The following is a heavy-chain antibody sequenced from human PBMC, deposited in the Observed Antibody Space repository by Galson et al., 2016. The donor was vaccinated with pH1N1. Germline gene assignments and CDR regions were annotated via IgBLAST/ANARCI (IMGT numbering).Heavy chain of an antibody. D-gene: IGHD2-2*01. CDR2: ISSSGSYK. J-gene: IGHJ4*02. Sequence: SLRLSCAASGFSFSTYSMNWVRQAPGKGLEWVSYISSSGSYKNYADSVKARFLISRDNAKNSLYLQMNSLRAEDTAVYYCSTYCISSSCYEGFFDYWGQGTLVTVSS. V-gene: IGHV3-21*01. CDR3: STYCISSSCYEGFFDY. CDR1: GFSFSTYS.